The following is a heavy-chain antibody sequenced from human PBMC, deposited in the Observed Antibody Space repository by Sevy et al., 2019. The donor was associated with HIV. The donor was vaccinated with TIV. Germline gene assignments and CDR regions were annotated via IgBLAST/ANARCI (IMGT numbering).Heavy chain of an antibody. Sequence: TLSLTCTVSGGSISSGDYYWSWIRQPPGKGLEWIGYIYYSGSTYYNPSLKSRVTISVDTSKNQFSLKLSSVTAADTAVYYCAWGDVDTAMVTMGIAFDIWGQGTMVTVSS. V-gene: IGHV4-30-4*01. D-gene: IGHD5-18*01. J-gene: IGHJ3*02. CDR1: GGSISSGDYY. CDR2: IYYSGST. CDR3: AWGDVDTAMVTMGIAFDI.